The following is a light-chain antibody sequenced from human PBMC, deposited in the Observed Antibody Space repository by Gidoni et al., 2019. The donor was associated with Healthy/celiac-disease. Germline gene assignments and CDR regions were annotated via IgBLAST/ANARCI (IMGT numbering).Light chain of an antibody. J-gene: IGKJ1*01. Sequence: DIVMTQSPLSLPVTPGEPASISCRSSQSLLHSNGYNYLDWYLQKPGQSPQLLIYLGSNRASWVPARFSGSGSGTDFTLKISRVEAEDVGFYYCMQALQTPMTFGQGTKVEIK. V-gene: IGKV2-28*01. CDR2: LGS. CDR3: MQALQTPMT. CDR1: QSLLHSNGYNY.